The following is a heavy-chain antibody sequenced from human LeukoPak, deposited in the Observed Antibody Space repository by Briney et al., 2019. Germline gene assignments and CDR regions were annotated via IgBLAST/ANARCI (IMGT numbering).Heavy chain of an antibody. CDR2: ISGSGGST. D-gene: IGHD3-22*01. V-gene: IGHV3-23*01. CDR1: GFTFSNYA. CDR3: AKGAASYYYDSSGYPI. Sequence: PRGSLRLSCAAFGFTFSNYAMLWVRQAPGKGLAGVSGISGSGGSTCYDDSLKGRFTISRDNSKNTLYLQMNSLRAEDTAVYYCAKGAASYYYDSSGYPIWGQGTMVTVSS. J-gene: IGHJ3*02.